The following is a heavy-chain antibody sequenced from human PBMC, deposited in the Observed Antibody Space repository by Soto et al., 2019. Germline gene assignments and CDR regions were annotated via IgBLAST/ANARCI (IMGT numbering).Heavy chain of an antibody. CDR1: GFTFSIYD. CDR3: ARNIRLPSGGCRFPRFDYYGIDV. D-gene: IGHD2-8*02. CDR2: IRYDGSNK. V-gene: IGHV3-33*03. J-gene: IGHJ6*02. Sequence: QVQLVESGGGVVQPGRSLRLSCAASGFTFSIYDIHWVRQAPGRGLEWVAVIRYDGSNKSYADSVKGRFTISRDNSKKGLFLNMDGMRAEDTAVYYCARNIRLPSGGCRFPRFDYYGIDVWGQGTTVTVSS.